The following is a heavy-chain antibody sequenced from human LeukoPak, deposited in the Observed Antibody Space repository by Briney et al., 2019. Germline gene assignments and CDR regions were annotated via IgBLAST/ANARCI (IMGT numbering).Heavy chain of an antibody. Sequence: ASVKVSCKASGYIFISYGISWVRQAPGQGLEWMGWISADNGNTNYAQKIQGRVTMTADTLTSTAYMKLRSLRSDDTAVYYCVRAPRGLRFLEWFYGMDVWGQGTTITVSS. J-gene: IGHJ6*02. CDR3: VRAPRGLRFLEWFYGMDV. D-gene: IGHD3-3*01. V-gene: IGHV1-18*01. CDR2: ISADNGNT. CDR1: GYIFISYG.